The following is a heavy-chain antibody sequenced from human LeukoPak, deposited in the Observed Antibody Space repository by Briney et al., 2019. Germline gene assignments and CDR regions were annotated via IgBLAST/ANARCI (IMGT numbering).Heavy chain of an antibody. CDR1: GGSISSHY. J-gene: IGHJ5*02. CDR3: ARWSCSSTSCYSPYNWFDP. Sequence: SETLSLTCTVSGGSISSHYWSWIRQPPGKVLEWIGYIYYSGSTNYNPSLKSRVPISVDTSKNQCSLKLSSVPAADTAVYYCARWSCSSTSCYSPYNWFDPWGKGTLVSVSS. CDR2: IYYSGST. V-gene: IGHV4-59*11. D-gene: IGHD2-2*01.